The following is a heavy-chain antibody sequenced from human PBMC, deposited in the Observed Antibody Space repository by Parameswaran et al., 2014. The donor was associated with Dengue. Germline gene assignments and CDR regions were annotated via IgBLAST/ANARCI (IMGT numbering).Heavy chain of an antibody. D-gene: IGHD2-2*01. CDR3: ARSEGRTSMPTYFVS. CDR2: IIPIFGTT. CDR1: ISNA. J-gene: IGHJ4*02. Sequence: ISNARGVRQMPGKGLEWMGRIIPIFGTTNYAQKFQGRVTITADAATSTVYMDLTGLTSEDTALYYCARSEGRTSMPTYFVSWGQGTLVTVS. V-gene: IGHV1-69*15.